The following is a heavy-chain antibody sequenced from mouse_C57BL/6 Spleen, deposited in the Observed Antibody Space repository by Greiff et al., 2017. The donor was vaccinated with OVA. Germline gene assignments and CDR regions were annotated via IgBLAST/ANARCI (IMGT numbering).Heavy chain of an antibody. D-gene: IGHD1-1*01. Sequence: EVQLQQSGPELVKPGASVKISCKASGYTFTDYYMNWVKQSHGKSLEWIGDINPNNGGTSYNQKFKGKATLTVDKSSSTAYMELRSLTSEDSAVYYCARAPGGRWYFDVWGTGTTVTVSS. V-gene: IGHV1-26*01. J-gene: IGHJ1*03. CDR1: GYTFTDYY. CDR2: INPNNGGT. CDR3: ARAPGGRWYFDV.